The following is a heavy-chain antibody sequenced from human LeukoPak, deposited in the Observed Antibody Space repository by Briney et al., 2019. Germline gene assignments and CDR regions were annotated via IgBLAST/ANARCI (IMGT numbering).Heavy chain of an antibody. CDR1: GFTFSSYS. D-gene: IGHD1-26*01. CDR2: ISSSSSYI. V-gene: IGHV3-21*03. Sequence: GGSLRLSCAASGFTFSSYSMNWVRQAPGKGPEWVSSISSSSSYIYYADSVKGRFTISRDDSRNTLYLQINGLKTEDTAVYYCTTDPPRYFNWGQGTWSPSPQ. CDR3: TTDPPRYFN. J-gene: IGHJ4*02.